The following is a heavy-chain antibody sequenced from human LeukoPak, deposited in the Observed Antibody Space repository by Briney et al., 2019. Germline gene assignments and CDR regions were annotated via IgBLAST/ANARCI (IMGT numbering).Heavy chain of an antibody. CDR1: GFTFSSYG. J-gene: IGHJ4*02. V-gene: IGHV3-74*01. Sequence: GGSLRLSCAASGFTFSSYGMHWVRQAPGKGLVWVSRINSDGSSTSYADSVKGRFTISRDNAKNTLYLQMNSLRAEDTAVYYCASLEGDSSGYHYFDYWGQGTLVTVSS. D-gene: IGHD3-22*01. CDR3: ASLEGDSSGYHYFDY. CDR2: INSDGSST.